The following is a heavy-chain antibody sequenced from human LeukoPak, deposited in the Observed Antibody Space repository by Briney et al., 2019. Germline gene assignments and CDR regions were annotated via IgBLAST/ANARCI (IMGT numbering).Heavy chain of an antibody. CDR2: ISSSGSTI. Sequence: GGSLRLSCAASGFAFSTYWMTWVRQAPGKGLEWVSYISSSGSTIYYADSVKGRFTISRDNAKNSLYLQMNSLRAEDTAVYYCAELGITMIGGVWGKGTTVTISS. D-gene: IGHD3-10*02. J-gene: IGHJ6*04. V-gene: IGHV3-48*04. CDR1: GFAFSTYW. CDR3: AELGITMIGGV.